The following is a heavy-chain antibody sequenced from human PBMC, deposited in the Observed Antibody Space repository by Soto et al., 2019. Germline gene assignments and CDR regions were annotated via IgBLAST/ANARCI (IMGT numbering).Heavy chain of an antibody. V-gene: IGHV1-46*01. CDR3: ARGAAVEVPAAADY. J-gene: IGHJ4*02. D-gene: IGHD2-2*01. CDR1: GYTFTSYY. Sequence: ASVKVSCKASGYTFTSYYMHCVRQAPGQGLEWMGIVNPSGGSTSYAQKFQGRVTMTRDTSTSTVYMELSSLRSEHTAVHYCARGAAVEVPAAADYWGQGTLVTVSS. CDR2: VNPSGGST.